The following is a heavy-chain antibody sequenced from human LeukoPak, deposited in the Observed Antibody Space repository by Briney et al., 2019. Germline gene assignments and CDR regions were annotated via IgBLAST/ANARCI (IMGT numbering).Heavy chain of an antibody. CDR3: ARSSGWYGGFDY. CDR1: GYSFISYW. CDR2: IYPGDSET. Sequence: GESLKISCKGSGYSFISYWIGWVRQMPGRGLEWMGIIYPGDSETRYSPSFQGQVTLSADKPISTAYLQWSSLKASDTAMYYCARSSGWYGGFDYWGQGTLVTVSS. J-gene: IGHJ4*02. D-gene: IGHD6-19*01. V-gene: IGHV5-51*01.